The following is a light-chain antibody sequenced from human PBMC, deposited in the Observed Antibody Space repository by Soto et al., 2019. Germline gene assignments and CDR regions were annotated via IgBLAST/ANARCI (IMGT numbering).Light chain of an antibody. CDR3: QSHDNSLSGFYV. CDR1: SSNIGAGYA. J-gene: IGLJ1*01. Sequence: QSALTQPPSGSGAPGQRVTIFCTGSSSNIGAGYAVHWYQQLPGTGPKLLIYNNAIRPSGVPDRFSGSRSGTSASLAITGLQAEDEADYYCQSHDNSLSGFYVFGTGTKVTVL. V-gene: IGLV1-40*01. CDR2: NNA.